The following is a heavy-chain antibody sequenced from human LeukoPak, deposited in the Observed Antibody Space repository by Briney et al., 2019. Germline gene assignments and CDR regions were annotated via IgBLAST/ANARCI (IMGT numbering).Heavy chain of an antibody. V-gene: IGHV3-15*01. Sequence: PGGSLRLSCTTSGFTFGDYSMSWVRQAPGKGLEWVGRIKSKTDGGTTDYAAPVKGRFTISRDDSKNTLYLQMNSLKTEDTAVYYCTKEAGTTVFDYWGQGTLVTVSS. CDR3: TKEAGTTVFDY. CDR1: GFTFGDYS. CDR2: IKSKTDGGTT. J-gene: IGHJ4*02. D-gene: IGHD4-17*01.